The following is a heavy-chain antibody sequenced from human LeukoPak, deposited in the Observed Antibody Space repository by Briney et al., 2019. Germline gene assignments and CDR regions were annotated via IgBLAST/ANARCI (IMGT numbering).Heavy chain of an antibody. CDR2: VGTDGSTT. V-gene: IGHV3-74*01. CDR3: ARDLDGYKGPPGY. Sequence: PGGSLRLSCAASGFTFSSYWMHWVRQAPGKGLVWVSRVGTDGSTTNYADSVKGRFTISRDNAKNTTYLQMNSLRVEDTAVYCCARDLDGYKGPPGYWGQGTLLIVSS. D-gene: IGHD5-24*01. CDR1: GFTFSSYW. J-gene: IGHJ4*02.